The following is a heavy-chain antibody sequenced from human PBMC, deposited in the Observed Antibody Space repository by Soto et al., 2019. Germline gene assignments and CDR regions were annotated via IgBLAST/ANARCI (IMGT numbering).Heavy chain of an antibody. CDR2: ISYDGSNK. CDR1: GFTFSSYA. J-gene: IGHJ4*02. D-gene: IGHD2-15*01. V-gene: IGHV3-30-3*01. Sequence: GGSLRLSCAASGFTFSSYAMHWVRQAPGKGLEWVAVISYDGSNKYYADSVKGRFTISRDNSKNTLYLQMNSLRAEDTAVYYCARGDCSGGSCYWADPFYFDYWGQGTLVTVSS. CDR3: ARGDCSGGSCYWADPFYFDY.